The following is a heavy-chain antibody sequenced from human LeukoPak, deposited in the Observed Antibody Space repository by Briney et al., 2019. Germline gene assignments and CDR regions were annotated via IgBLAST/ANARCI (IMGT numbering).Heavy chain of an antibody. CDR3: AKAPDSSGYYGYFQH. CDR1: GYTFTSYD. D-gene: IGHD3-22*01. Sequence: ASVKVSCKASGYTFTSYDINWVRQATGQGLEWMGWMNPNSGNTGYAQKFQGRVTITRNTSISTAYMELSSLRSEDTAVYYCAKAPDSSGYYGYFQHWGQGTLVTVSS. V-gene: IGHV1-8*03. J-gene: IGHJ1*01. CDR2: MNPNSGNT.